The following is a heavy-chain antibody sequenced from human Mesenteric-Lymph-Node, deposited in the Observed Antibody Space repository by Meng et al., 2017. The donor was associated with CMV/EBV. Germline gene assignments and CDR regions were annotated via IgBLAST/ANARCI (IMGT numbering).Heavy chain of an antibody. CDR3: STNYGDY. V-gene: IGHV3-30*02. CDR2: IRYDGSNK. D-gene: IGHD2-8*01. J-gene: IGHJ4*02. Sequence: GGSLRLSCAASGFTFSSYGMHWVRQAPGKGLEWVAFIRYDGSNKYYADSVKGRFTISRDNSKNTLYLQMNSLRVEDTAIYYCSTNYGDYWGQGTLVTVSS. CDR1: GFTFSSYG.